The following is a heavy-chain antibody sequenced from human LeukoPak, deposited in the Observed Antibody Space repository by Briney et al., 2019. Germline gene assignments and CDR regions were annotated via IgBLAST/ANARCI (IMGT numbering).Heavy chain of an antibody. J-gene: IGHJ5*02. V-gene: IGHV3-23*01. CDR2: ISDSVGRT. Sequence: PGGSLRLSCTASRFTFEDYAMHWVRQAPGKGLEWVSSISDSVGRTYYADSVKGRFTISRDNSKNTLFLQMNSLRAEDTAIYYCAKELASWGQGTLVTVSS. CDR3: AKELAS. CDR1: RFTFEDYA. D-gene: IGHD3-3*02.